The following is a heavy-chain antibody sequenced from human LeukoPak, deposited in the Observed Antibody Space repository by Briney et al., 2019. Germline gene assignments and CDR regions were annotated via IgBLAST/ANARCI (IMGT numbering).Heavy chain of an antibody. D-gene: IGHD1-26*01. V-gene: IGHV3-23*01. CDR2: ISGNGGGT. CDR3: ARVGILGATRYFDY. Sequence: GGSLRLSCAASGFTFSSYAMSWVRQAPGKGLEWVSVISGNGGGTYYADSVKGRFTISRDNSKNTLYLQMNSLRAEDTAVYYCARVGILGATRYFDYWGREPWSPSPQ. CDR1: GFTFSSYA. J-gene: IGHJ4*02.